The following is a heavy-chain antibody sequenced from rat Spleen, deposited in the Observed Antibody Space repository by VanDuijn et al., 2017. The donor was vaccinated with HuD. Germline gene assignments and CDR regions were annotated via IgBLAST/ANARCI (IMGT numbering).Heavy chain of an antibody. D-gene: IGHD4-1*01. CDR1: GFTFSDFF. Sequence: EVQLVESDGGLVQPGGSLELSCAASGFTFSDFFMAWVRQAPAQGLEWVATISDDGTSTYYRDSVKGRFTISTDNAKSTLSLQMDSLRSEDTATYYCATYTTGLFAYWGQGTLVTVSS. J-gene: IGHJ3*01. V-gene: IGHV5-29*01. CDR2: ISDDGTST. CDR3: ATYTTGLFAY.